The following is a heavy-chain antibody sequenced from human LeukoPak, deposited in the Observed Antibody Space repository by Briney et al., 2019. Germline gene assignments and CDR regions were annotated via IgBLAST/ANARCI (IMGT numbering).Heavy chain of an antibody. CDR3: AREDPQTTVPEGMDV. J-gene: IGHJ6*02. Sequence: SETLSLTCTVSGGSISHYYWSWIRQSPGKGLEWIGYIYYSGTTNYNSSLKSRVTISVDTSRNQFSLQLRSVTAADTAVYYCAREDPQTTVPEGMDVWGQGTTVIVSS. D-gene: IGHD4-17*01. CDR2: IYYSGTT. CDR1: GGSISHYY. V-gene: IGHV4-59*01.